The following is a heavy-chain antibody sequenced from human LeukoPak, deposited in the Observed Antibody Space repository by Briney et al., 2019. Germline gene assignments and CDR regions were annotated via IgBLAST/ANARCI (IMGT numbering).Heavy chain of an antibody. CDR2: IGRGGSAT. CDR3: ARDGRFVDH. Sequence: GGSLRLSCAASGFTFSSFEMNWVRQAPGKGLEWVSFIGRGGSATFYADSVKGRFTISRDNAKNSLYLQMNTLRGEDTAVYYCARDGRFVDHWGQGTLVTVSS. CDR1: GFTFSSFE. V-gene: IGHV3-48*03. J-gene: IGHJ4*02.